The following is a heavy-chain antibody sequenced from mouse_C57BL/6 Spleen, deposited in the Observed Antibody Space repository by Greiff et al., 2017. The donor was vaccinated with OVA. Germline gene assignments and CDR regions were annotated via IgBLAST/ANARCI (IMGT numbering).Heavy chain of an antibody. CDR2: ISSGSSTI. Sequence: VQLKESGGGLVKPGGSLKLSCAASGFTFSDYGMHWVRQAPEKGLEWVAYISSGSSTIYYADTVKGRFTISRDNAKNTLFLQMTSLRSEDTAMYYAARDYYGSSSYCGYWGQGTTLTVSS. D-gene: IGHD1-1*01. V-gene: IGHV5-17*01. CDR1: GFTFSDYG. J-gene: IGHJ2*01. CDR3: ARDYYGSSSYCGY.